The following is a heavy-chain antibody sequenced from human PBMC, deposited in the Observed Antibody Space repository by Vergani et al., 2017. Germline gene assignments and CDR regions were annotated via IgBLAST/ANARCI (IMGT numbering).Heavy chain of an antibody. CDR3: ARMGGYDGGDAFRIGYFDS. CDR2: IYSTGST. V-gene: IGHV4-31*03. J-gene: IGHJ4*02. D-gene: IGHD2-21*01. Sequence: QVQLQESGPGLVKPSQTLSLPCSVPGDSISSGVYYWTWIRQHPGKGLEWIGYIYSTGSTHHNPSLRRRINMSVDTSKNQFSLKLNSVTAADTAMYYCARMGGYDGGDAFRIGYFDSWGPGILVTVSS. CDR1: GDSISSGVYY.